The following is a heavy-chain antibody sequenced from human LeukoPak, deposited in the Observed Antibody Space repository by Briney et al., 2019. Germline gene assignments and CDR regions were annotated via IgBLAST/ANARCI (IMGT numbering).Heavy chain of an antibody. Sequence: SVKVSCKASGGTFSSYAISWVRQAPGQGLEWMGRIIPILGIANYAQKFQGRVTITADKSTSTAYMELSSLRSEDTAVYYCARGMLWADFDYWGQGTLVTVSS. V-gene: IGHV1-69*04. J-gene: IGHJ4*02. CDR1: GGTFSSYA. CDR3: ARGMLWADFDY. CDR2: IIPILGIA. D-gene: IGHD2-8*01.